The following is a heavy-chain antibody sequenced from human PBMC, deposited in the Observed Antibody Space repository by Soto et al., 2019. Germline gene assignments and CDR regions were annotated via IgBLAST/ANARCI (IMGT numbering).Heavy chain of an antibody. V-gene: IGHV3-30*19. CDR2: IPNDGTYQ. Sequence: QVQLVESGGGVVQPGRSLRLSCAASGFIFSNYGMHWVRQAPGKGLEWVAVIPNDGTYQYYVDSVKGRFTISRDNSKETLYLQMNSLRAEDTAVYYCVRDDEYPDNGFDYWGQGILVTVSS. CDR1: GFIFSNYG. CDR3: VRDDEYPDNGFDY. D-gene: IGHD1-1*01. J-gene: IGHJ4*02.